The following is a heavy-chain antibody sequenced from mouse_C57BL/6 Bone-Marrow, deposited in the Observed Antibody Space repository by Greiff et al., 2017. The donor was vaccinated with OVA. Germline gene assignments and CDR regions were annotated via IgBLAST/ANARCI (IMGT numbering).Heavy chain of an antibody. Sequence: QVQLKQSGAELVRPGASVKMSCKASGYTFTSYNMHWVKQTPRQGLEWIGAIYPGNGDTSYNQKFNGKATLTVDKSSSTAYMQLSSLTSEDAAVYFCASRGLYYYGSSFFDYWGQGTTLTVSS. J-gene: IGHJ2*01. CDR3: ASRGLYYYGSSFFDY. CDR1: GYTFTSYN. D-gene: IGHD1-1*01. V-gene: IGHV1-12*01. CDR2: IYPGNGDT.